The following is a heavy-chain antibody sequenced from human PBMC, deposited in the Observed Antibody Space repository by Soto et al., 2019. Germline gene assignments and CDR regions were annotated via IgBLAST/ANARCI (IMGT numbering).Heavy chain of an antibody. CDR1: GYSFTTYW. J-gene: IGHJ4*02. CDR3: ARDAAEMATVSLAY. D-gene: IGHD4-4*01. V-gene: IGHV5-51*01. CDR2: IYPGDSDT. Sequence: PGESLKLSCKGSGYSFTTYWIGWVRQMPGKGLEWMGIIYPGDSDTRYSPSFQGQVTISADKPISTAYLQMNSLRVEDTAVYYCARDAAEMATVSLAYWGQGALVTVSS.